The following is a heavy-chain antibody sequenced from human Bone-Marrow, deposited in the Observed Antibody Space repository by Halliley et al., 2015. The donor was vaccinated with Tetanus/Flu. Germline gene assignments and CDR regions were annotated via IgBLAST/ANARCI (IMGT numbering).Heavy chain of an antibody. CDR3: AKCLGRSPSGLFAS. Sequence: AIGGAASYTFYTDSVKGRFTIFRDNSKNTLYLQMNSLRAEDTAVYYWAKCLGRSPSGLFASWGQGTLVTVSS. D-gene: IGHD6-25*01. V-gene: IGHV3-23*01. J-gene: IGHJ4*02. CDR2: IGGAASYT.